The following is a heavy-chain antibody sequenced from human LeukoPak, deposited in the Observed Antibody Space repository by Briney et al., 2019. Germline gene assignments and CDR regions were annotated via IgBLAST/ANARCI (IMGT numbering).Heavy chain of an antibody. Sequence: SVKVSCKASGGTFSSYAINWVRQAPGQGLEWMGRIIPILGITNYAQKFQGRVTITADKSTNTAYMELSSLRSEDTAVFYCARDRNRDSSSFYFDYWGQGTLVTVPS. J-gene: IGHJ4*02. CDR1: GGTFSSYA. CDR3: ARDRNRDSSSFYFDY. CDR2: IIPILGIT. D-gene: IGHD6-6*01. V-gene: IGHV1-69*04.